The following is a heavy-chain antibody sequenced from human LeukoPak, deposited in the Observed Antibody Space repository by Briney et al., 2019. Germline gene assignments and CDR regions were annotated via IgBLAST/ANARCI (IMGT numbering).Heavy chain of an antibody. CDR3: ARGLWFGEGYYYYMDV. D-gene: IGHD3-10*01. Sequence: SETLSLTCSVSGGSFSNYYWSWIRQPPGKGLEYIGYMYYSGSTNYNPSLKSRVTISVDTSKNQFSLKLSSVTAADTAVYYCARGLWFGEGYYYYMDVWGKGTTVTVSS. V-gene: IGHV4-59*01. CDR2: MYYSGST. J-gene: IGHJ6*03. CDR1: GGSFSNYY.